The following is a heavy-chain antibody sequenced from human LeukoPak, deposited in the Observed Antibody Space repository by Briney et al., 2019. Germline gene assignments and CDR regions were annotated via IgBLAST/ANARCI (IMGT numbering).Heavy chain of an antibody. CDR2: IYSGGST. V-gene: IGHV3-53*01. CDR3: ARDEPVGSSGWCAFDY. CDR1: GFTVSSNY. Sequence: GGSLRLSCAASGFTVSSNYMSWVRQAPGKGLEWVSVIYSGGSTYYADSVKGRFTISRDNSKNTLYLQMNSLRVEDTAVYYCARDEPVGSSGWCAFDYWGQGTLVTVSS. D-gene: IGHD6-19*01. J-gene: IGHJ4*02.